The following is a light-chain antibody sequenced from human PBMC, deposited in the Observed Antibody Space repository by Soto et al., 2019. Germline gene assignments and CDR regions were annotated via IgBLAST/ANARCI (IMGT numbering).Light chain of an antibody. V-gene: IGKV3-11*01. CDR3: LQRATGPWT. Sequence: IVLTQSPATLSFSPGESATLSSRASQSIAIYLAWYQQKSGQSPRLLIYDSFNRAPGIPDRFSGSGSGTDFTLTISGLEPEDFAVYYCLQRATGPWTFGQGTTVEIK. CDR1: QSIAIY. CDR2: DSF. J-gene: IGKJ1*01.